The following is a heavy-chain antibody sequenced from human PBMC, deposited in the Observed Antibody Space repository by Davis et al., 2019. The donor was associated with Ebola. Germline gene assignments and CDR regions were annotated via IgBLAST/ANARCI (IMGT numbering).Heavy chain of an antibody. CDR2: INHSGST. J-gene: IGHJ6*02. V-gene: IGHV4-34*01. CDR1: GGSFSGYY. CDR3: ARGLGLRCSSTSCSTLGTDV. D-gene: IGHD2-2*01. Sequence: SETLSLTCAVYGGSFSGYYWSWIRQPPGKGLEWIGEINHSGSTNYNPSLKSRVTISVDTSKNQFSLKLSSVTAADTAVYYCARGLGLRCSSTSCSTLGTDVWGQGTTVTVSS.